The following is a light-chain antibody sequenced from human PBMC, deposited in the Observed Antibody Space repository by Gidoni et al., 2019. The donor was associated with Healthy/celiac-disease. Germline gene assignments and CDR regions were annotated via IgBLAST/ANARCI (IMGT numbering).Light chain of an antibody. CDR3: QQSYSTPPLT. CDR2: AAS. CDR1: QSISSY. J-gene: IGKJ4*01. Sequence: IQMTQSPSSLSASVGDRVTITCRASQSISSYLNWYQQKPGKAPKLLIYAASSLQSGVPSRCSGSGSGTDFTLTISSLQPEDFATYYCQQSYSTPPLTFGGGTKVEIK. V-gene: IGKV1-39*01.